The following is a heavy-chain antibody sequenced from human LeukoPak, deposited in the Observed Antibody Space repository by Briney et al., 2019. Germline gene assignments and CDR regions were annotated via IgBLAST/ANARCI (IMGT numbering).Heavy chain of an antibody. CDR3: ARSIEIAVAGHYYFDY. V-gene: IGHV4-39*01. D-gene: IGHD6-19*01. CDR1: GGSISSSSYY. CDR2: IYYSGST. J-gene: IGHJ4*02. Sequence: PSETLSLTCTVSGGSISSSSYYWGWIRQPPGKGLEWIGSIYYSGSTYYNPSLKSRVTISVDTSKNQFSLKLSSVTAADTAVYYCARSIEIAVAGHYYFDYWGQGTLVTVSS.